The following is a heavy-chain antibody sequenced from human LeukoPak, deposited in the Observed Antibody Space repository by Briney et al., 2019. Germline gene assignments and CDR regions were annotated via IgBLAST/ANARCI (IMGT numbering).Heavy chain of an antibody. CDR3: TRDMRGAAAADDAFDI. D-gene: IGHD6-13*01. J-gene: IGHJ3*02. CDR1: GYTFTSCG. CDR2: MNPNSGDT. V-gene: IGHV1-8*01. Sequence: ASVKVSCKASGYTFTSCGINWVRQASGQGLEWRGWMNPNSGDTGYAQNFEGRVTITRDTSISTAYMEMSSLRSEDTAMYYCTRDMRGAAAADDAFDIWGQGTMVTVSS.